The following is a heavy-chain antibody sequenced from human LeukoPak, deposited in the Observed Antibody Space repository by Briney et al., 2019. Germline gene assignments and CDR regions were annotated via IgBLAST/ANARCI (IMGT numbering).Heavy chain of an antibody. CDR3: ARGMRRSYYYDSSGYSPFDY. Sequence: SETLSLTCAVYGGSFSGYYWSWIRPPPGKGLEWIGEINHSGSTNYNPSLKSRVTISVDTSKNQFSLKLSSVTAADTAVYYCARGMRRSYYYDSSGYSPFDYWGQGTLVTVSS. V-gene: IGHV4-34*01. CDR1: GGSFSGYY. CDR2: INHSGST. D-gene: IGHD3-22*01. J-gene: IGHJ4*02.